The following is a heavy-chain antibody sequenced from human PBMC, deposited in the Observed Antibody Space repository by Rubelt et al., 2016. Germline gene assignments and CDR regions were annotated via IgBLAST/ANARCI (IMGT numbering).Heavy chain of an antibody. V-gene: IGHV1-2*02. CDR3: ARSPRYDFEDNWFDP. CDR2: INPNSGGT. D-gene: IGHD3-3*01. J-gene: IGHJ5*02. Sequence: QVQLVQSGAEVKKPGASVKVSCKASGYTFTGYYMHWVRQAPGQGLEWMGWINPNSGGTNYARKFKGKVPMTRETSTSTVYMGLGSLRSEDTAVYYCARSPRYDFEDNWFDPWGQGTLVTVSS. CDR1: GYTFTGYY.